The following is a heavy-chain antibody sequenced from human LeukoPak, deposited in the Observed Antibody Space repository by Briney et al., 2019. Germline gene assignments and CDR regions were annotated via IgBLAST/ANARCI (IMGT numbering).Heavy chain of an antibody. J-gene: IGHJ4*02. Sequence: PGGSLRLSCAASGFTFSSYWMSWVRQAPGKGLEWVANIKQDGSEKYYVDSVKGRFTISRDNAKNSLYLQMNSLRAEDTAVYYCATDIWQYYYDSSGPPDYWGQGTLVTVSS. V-gene: IGHV3-7*01. CDR3: ATDIWQYYYDSSGPPDY. CDR2: IKQDGSEK. D-gene: IGHD3-22*01. CDR1: GFTFSSYW.